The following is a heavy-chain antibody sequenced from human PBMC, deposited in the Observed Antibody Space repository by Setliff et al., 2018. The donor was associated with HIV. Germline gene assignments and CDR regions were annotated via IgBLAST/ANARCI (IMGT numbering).Heavy chain of an antibody. CDR2: IKQDGSEK. CDR1: GFTFSSYW. CDR3: ARDDHGALMGVIIRYYYMDV. Sequence: PGGSLRLSCAASGFTFSSYWMSWVRQAPGKGLEWVANIKQDGSEKYYVDSVKGRFTISRDNAKNSLYLQMNSLRAEDTAVYYCARDDHGALMGVIIRYYYMDVWGQGTTVTVSS. V-gene: IGHV3-7*05. J-gene: IGHJ6*03. D-gene: IGHD3-10*01.